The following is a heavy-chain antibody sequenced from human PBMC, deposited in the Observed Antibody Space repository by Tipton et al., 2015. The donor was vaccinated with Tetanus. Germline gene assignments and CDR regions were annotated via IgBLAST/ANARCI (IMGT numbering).Heavy chain of an antibody. CDR2: IYYSGSS. CDR3: ARELDYAGQFGCSFDF. Sequence: LRLSCNVSGASMSSSSYYWDWIRQPPGKGLEWIGSIYYSGSSYYNPSLESRVTISLDTSKNRFSLKLTSVTAADAAVYYCARELDYAGQFGCSFDFWGQGTLVTVSS. V-gene: IGHV4-39*02. J-gene: IGHJ4*02. D-gene: IGHD4-17*01. CDR1: GASMSSSSYY.